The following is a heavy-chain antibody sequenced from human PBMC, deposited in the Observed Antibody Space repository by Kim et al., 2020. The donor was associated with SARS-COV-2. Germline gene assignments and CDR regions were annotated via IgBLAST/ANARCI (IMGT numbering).Heavy chain of an antibody. CDR2: PSGSGVST. Sequence: GGSLRLSCAASGFTFSSYVMSWVRQAPGKGLEWVSSPSGSGVSTFYADSVKGRFTISRDTSKNTLYLQMNSLRAEDTAVYYCARRELWRNNYYYGMDVWGQGTTVTVS. J-gene: IGHJ6*02. D-gene: IGHD2-21*01. CDR3: ARRELWRNNYYYGMDV. V-gene: IGHV3-23*01. CDR1: GFTFSSYV.